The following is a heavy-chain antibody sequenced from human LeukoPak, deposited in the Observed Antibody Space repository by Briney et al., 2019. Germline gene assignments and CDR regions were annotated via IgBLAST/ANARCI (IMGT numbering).Heavy chain of an antibody. J-gene: IGHJ6*03. CDR3: AKYDRPYYYYYMDV. CDR1: GFTFSSYW. V-gene: IGHV3-74*01. Sequence: PGGSLRLSCAASGFTFSSYWMHWVRQAPGKGLVWVSRINSDGSSTSYADSVKGRFTISRDNSKNTLYLQMNSLRAEDTAVYYCAKYDRPYYYYYMDVWGKGTTVTVSS. D-gene: IGHD1-1*01. CDR2: INSDGSST.